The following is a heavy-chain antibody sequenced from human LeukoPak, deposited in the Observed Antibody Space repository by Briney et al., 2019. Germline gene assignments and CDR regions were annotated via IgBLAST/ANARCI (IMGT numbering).Heavy chain of an antibody. V-gene: IGHV1-8*01. CDR1: GYTFTSYD. CDR3: ARSSVTTDYYYMDV. CDR2: MNPNSGNT. J-gene: IGHJ6*03. Sequence: ASVKVSCKASGYTFTSYDINWGRQATGHGLEWMGWMNPNSGNTGYAQKFQGRVTITTDESTSTAYMELSSLRSEDTAVYYCARSSVTTDYYYMDVWGKGTTVTVSS. D-gene: IGHD4-17*01.